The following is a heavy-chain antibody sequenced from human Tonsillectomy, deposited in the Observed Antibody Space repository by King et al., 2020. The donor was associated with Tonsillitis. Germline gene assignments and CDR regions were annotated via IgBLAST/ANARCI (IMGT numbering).Heavy chain of an antibody. D-gene: IGHD3-10*01. CDR1: GFTVSSSH. Sequence: VQLVESGGNLVQPGGSLRLSCAASGFTVSSSHMSWVRQTPGKGLQWVSTIYSGGSTYYADSVKGRFIISRDNSKNTMYLQVKRLRAEDSAIYYCVRDTSMGRGLIAHYYAMDVWGLGTTVTVSS. J-gene: IGHJ6*02. CDR3: VRDTSMGRGLIAHYYAMDV. V-gene: IGHV3-66*01. CDR2: IYSGGST.